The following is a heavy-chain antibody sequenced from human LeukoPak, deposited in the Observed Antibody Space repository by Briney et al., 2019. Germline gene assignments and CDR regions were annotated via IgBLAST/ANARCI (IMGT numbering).Heavy chain of an antibody. CDR1: GFTFSNYG. CDR3: AREFGHNRWYFDY. CDR2: VSADGRTQ. D-gene: IGHD5-24*01. V-gene: IGHV3-30*03. Sequence: GGSLRLSCAASGFTFSNYGMHWVRQAPGKGLEWATVVSADGRTQLYSDSVKGRFTISRDNSLNTLHLQMNSLRTEDTAVYYCAREFGHNRWYFDYWGQGALVTVS. J-gene: IGHJ4*02.